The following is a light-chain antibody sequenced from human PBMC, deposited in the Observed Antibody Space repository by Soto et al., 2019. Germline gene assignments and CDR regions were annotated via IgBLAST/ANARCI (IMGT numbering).Light chain of an antibody. V-gene: IGKV1-5*01. CDR2: GAS. CDR1: QSIRYY. J-gene: IGKJ1*01. Sequence: DIQLTQAPPTLSASVGDRVTITCRASQSIRYYLAWYQQMPGKAPKLLIYGASSLQSGVPSRFSGSGSGTEFTLTISSLQPDDYATYFCQHHTRYSQTFGQGTKV. CDR3: QHHTRYSQT.